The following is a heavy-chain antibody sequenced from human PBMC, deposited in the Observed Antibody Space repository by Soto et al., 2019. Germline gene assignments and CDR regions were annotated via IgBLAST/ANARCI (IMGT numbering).Heavy chain of an antibody. CDR3: ARRGFGELLRGYYGMDV. J-gene: IGHJ6*02. D-gene: IGHD3-10*01. CDR2: IYHSGST. CDR1: GGSISSSNW. V-gene: IGHV4-4*02. Sequence: SETLSLTCAVSGGSISSSNWWSWVRQPPGKGLEWIGEIYHSGSTNYNPSLKSRVTISVDKSKNQFSLKLSSVTAADTAVYYCARRGFGELLRGYYGMDVWGQGTTVTSP.